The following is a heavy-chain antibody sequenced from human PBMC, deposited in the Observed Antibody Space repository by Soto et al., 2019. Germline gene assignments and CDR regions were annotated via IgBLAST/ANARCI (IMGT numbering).Heavy chain of an antibody. CDR2: ISSSSSTI. D-gene: IGHD6-25*01. CDR3: ARDLPLSGAATPFLDY. Sequence: EVQLVESGGGLVQPGGSLRHSCAATGFTFSSYKMNWVRQAPGKGLEWVSYISSSSSTIYYADSVKGRFTISRDNAKNSLYLQINSLRDEDTAVYYCARDLPLSGAATPFLDYWGQGTQVTVSS. J-gene: IGHJ4*02. V-gene: IGHV3-48*02. CDR1: GFTFSSYK.